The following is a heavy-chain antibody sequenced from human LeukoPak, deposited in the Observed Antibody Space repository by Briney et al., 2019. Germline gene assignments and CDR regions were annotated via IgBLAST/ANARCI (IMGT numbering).Heavy chain of an antibody. Sequence: GRSLRLSCAASGFTFSSYGMHWVRQAPGKGLEWVADIASDGSHTFYVESVKGRFTISRDNSKNTLYLQMNSLRAEDTAVYFCARKKKNTFFLSGVFNIGGKGKMATVS. J-gene: IGHJ3*02. CDR2: IASDGSHT. D-gene: IGHD3-10*01. CDR1: GFTFSSYG. V-gene: IGHV3-30*03. CDR3: ARKKKNTFFLSGVFNI.